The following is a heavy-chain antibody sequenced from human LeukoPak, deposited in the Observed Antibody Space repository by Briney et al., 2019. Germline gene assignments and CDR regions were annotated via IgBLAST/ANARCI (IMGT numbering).Heavy chain of an antibody. J-gene: IGHJ6*03. CDR2: IYYSGNT. V-gene: IGHV4-59*01. CDR1: GDSISSYY. D-gene: IGHD3-10*01. CDR3: ARAFSGSGSYYSEMLYYYYYMDV. Sequence: SETLSLTCTVSGDSISSYYWSWIRQPPGKGLEWIGYIYYSGNTKYNPSLKSRVTISVDTPKNQISLKLNSVTAADTAVYYCARAFSGSGSYYSEMLYYYYYMDVWGKGTTVTISS.